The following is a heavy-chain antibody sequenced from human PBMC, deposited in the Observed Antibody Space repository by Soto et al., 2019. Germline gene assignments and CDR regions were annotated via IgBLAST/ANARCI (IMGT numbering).Heavy chain of an antibody. J-gene: IGHJ6*02. CDR2: INPNSGGT. V-gene: IGHV1-2*04. D-gene: IGHD2-15*01. CDR1: GYTFTGYY. Sequence: ASVKVSCKASGYTFTGYYMHWVRQAPGQGLEWMGWINPNSGGTNYAQKFQGWVTMTRDTSISTAYMELSSLRSEDTAVYYCARDRGYCSGGSCYDYYYYVMDVWGQGTTVTVSS. CDR3: ARDRGYCSGGSCYDYYYYVMDV.